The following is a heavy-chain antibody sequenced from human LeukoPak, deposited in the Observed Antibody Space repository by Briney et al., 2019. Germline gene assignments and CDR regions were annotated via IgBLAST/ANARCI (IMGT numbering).Heavy chain of an antibody. D-gene: IGHD1-26*01. V-gene: IGHV3-23*01. CDR1: GLTFSEYA. Sequence: PGGSLRLSCAASGLTFSEYAMSWVRQVPGMGLEWVSTIGVSGGSTNYADSVRGRFTIPRDNSKNTLYLQINSLRADDTAVYYCAKGRVGTNGVLEHWGQGTLVTVSS. J-gene: IGHJ1*01. CDR2: IGVSGGST. CDR3: AKGRVGTNGVLEH.